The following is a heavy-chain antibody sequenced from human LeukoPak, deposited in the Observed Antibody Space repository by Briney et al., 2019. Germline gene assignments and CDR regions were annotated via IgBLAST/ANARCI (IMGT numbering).Heavy chain of an antibody. CDR1: GYTFTGYY. J-gene: IGHJ5*02. D-gene: IGHD3-10*01. Sequence: ASVKVSCKASGYTFTGYYLHWVRQAPGQGLEWMGRINPNSGGTNYAQKFQGRVTMTTGTSVSTAYMELNRLTSDDTAVYYCAREPMVRDFNWFDPWAREPWSPSPQ. V-gene: IGHV1-2*06. CDR3: AREPMVRDFNWFDP. CDR2: INPNSGGT.